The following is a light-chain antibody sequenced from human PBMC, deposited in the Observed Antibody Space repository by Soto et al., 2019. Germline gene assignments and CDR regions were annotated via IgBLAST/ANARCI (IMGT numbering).Light chain of an antibody. J-gene: IGLJ7*01. V-gene: IGLV1-40*01. CDR1: SSNIGAGYD. CDR3: QSYDISLSGAV. Sequence: QSVLTQPPSVSGAPGQRVAFSCTGNSSNIGAGYDVHWYHQLPGAAPRLIIYGNNNRPSGVPDRFFGSKSGTSASLAITGLQAEDEADYYCQSYDISLSGAVFGGGTQLTVL. CDR2: GNN.